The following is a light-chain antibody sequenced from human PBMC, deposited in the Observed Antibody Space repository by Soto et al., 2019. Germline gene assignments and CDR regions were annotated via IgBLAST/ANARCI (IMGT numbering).Light chain of an antibody. J-gene: IGKJ2*02. CDR1: QSVSSSY. V-gene: IGKV3-20*01. CDR3: QQYGRSPRT. CDR2: DAS. Sequence: EIVLTQSPDTLSLSPGERATLSCRASQSVSSSYLAWYQHKPGPATMLLIYDASRRATGIPGRFSGSGSGKYFPLTSSRLAPEDIALYCWQQYGRSPRTFGQGTKVEIK.